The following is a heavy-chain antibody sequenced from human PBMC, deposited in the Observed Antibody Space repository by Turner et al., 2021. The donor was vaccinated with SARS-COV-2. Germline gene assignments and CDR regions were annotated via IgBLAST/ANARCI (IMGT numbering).Heavy chain of an antibody. J-gene: IGHJ4*02. CDR2: ISNEGNNE. Sequence: QVQLVESGGGVVQPGRSLRLSCAASGFTFSSYGMHWVRQAPGKGLEWVAVISNEGNNEYYADSVKGRFTISRDNSKNTLCLQMNSLRAEDTAVYYCAKATLFLTVTTSPDYWGQGTLVTVSS. CDR1: GFTFSSYG. CDR3: AKATLFLTVTTSPDY. D-gene: IGHD4-17*01. V-gene: IGHV3-30*18.